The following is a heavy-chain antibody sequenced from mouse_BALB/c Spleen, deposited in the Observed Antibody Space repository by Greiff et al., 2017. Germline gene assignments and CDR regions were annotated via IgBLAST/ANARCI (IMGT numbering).Heavy chain of an antibody. CDR2: IRNKANGYTT. CDR3: ARDTVWYFDV. Sequence: EVQLQESGGGLVQPGGSLRLSCATSGFTFTDYYMSWVRQPPGKALEWLGFIRNKANGYTTEYSASVKGRFTISRDNSQSILYLQMNTLRAEDSATYYCARDTVWYFDVWGAGTTVTVSS. V-gene: IGHV7-3*02. CDR1: GFTFTDYY. J-gene: IGHJ1*01.